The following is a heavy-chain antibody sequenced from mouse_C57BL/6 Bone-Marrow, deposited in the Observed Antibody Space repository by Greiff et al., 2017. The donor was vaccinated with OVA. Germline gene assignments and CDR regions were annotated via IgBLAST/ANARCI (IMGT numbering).Heavy chain of an antibody. J-gene: IGHJ4*01. D-gene: IGHD1-1*01. Sequence: QVQLQQSGAELVKPGASVKLSCKDCGGTCTEYTIHLVNHHSGQGHAVIGWFYPGSGIISYNEKFKDTATLTADKSSSTAYMKLSRMTSEDSAVYFCARHEEDYSSSDDDLDDWGKGTTVTVSS. CDR2: FYPGSGII. V-gene: IGHV1-62-2*01. CDR3: ARHEEDYSSSDDDLDD. CDR1: GGTCTEYT.